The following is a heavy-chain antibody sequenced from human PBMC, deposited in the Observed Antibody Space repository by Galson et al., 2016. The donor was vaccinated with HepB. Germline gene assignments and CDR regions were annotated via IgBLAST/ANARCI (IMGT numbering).Heavy chain of an antibody. CDR1: GYTFTNYW. CDR3: ARRFTMVAPLDY. V-gene: IGHV5-51*01. D-gene: IGHD3-10*01. J-gene: IGHJ4*02. Sequence: QSGAEVKKPGESLKISCEASGYTFTNYWIAWVRQMPGKGLEWMGMIYPGDSDTRYSPSFQGQVTISADKSVSTAYLQRSSLKASDTAMYYCARRFTMVAPLDYWGQGTLVTVSS. CDR2: IYPGDSDT.